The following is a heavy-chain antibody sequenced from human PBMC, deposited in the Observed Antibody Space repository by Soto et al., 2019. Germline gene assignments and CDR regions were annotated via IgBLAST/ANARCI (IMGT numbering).Heavy chain of an antibody. V-gene: IGHV1-18*04. CDR1: GYTSADFG. CDR2: VSGNNGAS. D-gene: IGHD2-2*01. CDR3: VGDQKYFRVNGNWFDS. J-gene: IGHJ5*01. Sequence: SVKVSCKASGYTSADFGISWVRQAPGQGPEWMGWVSGNNGASNPAPKVQGRITMTLDTSTGVSYMALRSLRSDDTAIYYCVGDQKYFRVNGNWFDSWGQGTLVTVSS.